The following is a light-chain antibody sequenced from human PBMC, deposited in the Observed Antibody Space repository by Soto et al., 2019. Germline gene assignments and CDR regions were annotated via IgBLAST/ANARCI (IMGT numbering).Light chain of an antibody. CDR1: QSVSSN. CDR3: QQYIDWPET. V-gene: IGKV3-15*01. J-gene: IGKJ1*01. CDR2: GAS. Sequence: EIVMTQSPATLSVSPGERATLSCRASQSVSSNLAWYQQKPGQAPRLLIYGASTRATGIPARFSGSGSGTEFALTITSLQSEDFAVYYCQQYIDWPETFDQGTKVEIK.